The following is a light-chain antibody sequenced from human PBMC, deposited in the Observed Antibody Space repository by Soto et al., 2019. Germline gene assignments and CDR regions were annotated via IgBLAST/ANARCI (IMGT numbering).Light chain of an antibody. CDR3: QQHNNWPPWT. V-gene: IGKV3-15*01. CDR1: QSVSSN. CDR2: GAS. J-gene: IGKJ1*01. Sequence: EIVMTQSPATLFVSPGERATLSCRASQSVSSNLAWYQQKPGQAPRLLMYGASTRATGIPDRFSGSGSGTEFTLTISSLQSEDFAVYYCQQHNNWPPWTFGQGTKVEIK.